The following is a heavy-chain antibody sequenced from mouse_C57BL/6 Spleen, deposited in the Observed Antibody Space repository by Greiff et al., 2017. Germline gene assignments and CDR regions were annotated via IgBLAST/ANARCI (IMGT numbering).Heavy chain of an antibody. CDR3: ARDDGPFAY. V-gene: IGHV5-4*01. Sequence: EVQGVESGGGLVKPGGSLKLSCAASGFTFSSYAMSWVRQTPEKRLEWVATISDGGSYTYYPANVKGRFTISRDNAKNNLYLQMSHLKSEDTAMYYCARDDGPFAYWGQGTLVTVSA. CDR1: GFTFSSYA. J-gene: IGHJ3*01. CDR2: ISDGGSYT. D-gene: IGHD2-3*01.